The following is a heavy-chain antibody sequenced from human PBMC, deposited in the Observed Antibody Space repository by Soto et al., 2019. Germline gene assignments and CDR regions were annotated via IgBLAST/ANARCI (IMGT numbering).Heavy chain of an antibody. V-gene: IGHV3-23*01. Sequence: GGSLRLSCAASGFTFSIYAMSWVRHAPGKGLEWVSGISGSGGNINYADSVKSRFTISRDNSKNTLYLQMNSLRAEDTAVYYCAKGSPYYYDSSDSVGAFDIWGQGTMVTVSS. CDR3: AKGSPYYYDSSDSVGAFDI. CDR1: GFTFSIYA. D-gene: IGHD3-22*01. J-gene: IGHJ3*02. CDR2: ISGSGGNI.